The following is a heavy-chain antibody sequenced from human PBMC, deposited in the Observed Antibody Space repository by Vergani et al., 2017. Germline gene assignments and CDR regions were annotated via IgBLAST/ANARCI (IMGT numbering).Heavy chain of an antibody. CDR3: ARDKELGNAGYAFDI. J-gene: IGHJ3*02. D-gene: IGHD7-27*01. Sequence: QVQLVESGGGVVQPGRSLRLSCAASGFTFSSYAMHWVRQAPGKWLEWVAVISYDGSKKYYADSVKGRFTISRDNSKNMLYLQMNSRRAEDKAVYYCARDKELGNAGYAFDIWGQGTMVTVSS. V-gene: IGHV3-30*04. CDR2: ISYDGSKK. CDR1: GFTFSSYA.